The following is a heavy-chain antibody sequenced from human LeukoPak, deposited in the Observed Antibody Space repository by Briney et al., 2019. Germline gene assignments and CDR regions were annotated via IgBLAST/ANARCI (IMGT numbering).Heavy chain of an antibody. V-gene: IGHV3-48*01. Sequence: GGSLRLSYGASGFTFSNYGMNWVRQAPGKGLEWVSYISSGGGIIQYADSVKGRFTISRDSVRSSLYLQVNSLRVEDTAIYYCARGGAARPDYWGQGTLVTVSS. CDR3: ARGGAARPDY. CDR2: ISSGGGII. CDR1: GFTFSNYG. J-gene: IGHJ4*02. D-gene: IGHD6-6*01.